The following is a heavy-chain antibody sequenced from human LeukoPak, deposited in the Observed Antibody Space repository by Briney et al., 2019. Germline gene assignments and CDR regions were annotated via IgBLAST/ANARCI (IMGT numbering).Heavy chain of an antibody. J-gene: IGHJ4*01. V-gene: IGHV3-48*01. CDR2: IGISSGNT. D-gene: IGHD5-12*01. Sequence: GGSLRLSCAASGFNFIDYSMNWVRQAPGKGLEWISYIGISSGNTKYADSVKGRFTISRDKARNSLYLQMNSLRVEDTAVYYCARDHRYAFDNWGHGALVTVSS. CDR1: GFNFIDYS. CDR3: ARDHRYAFDN.